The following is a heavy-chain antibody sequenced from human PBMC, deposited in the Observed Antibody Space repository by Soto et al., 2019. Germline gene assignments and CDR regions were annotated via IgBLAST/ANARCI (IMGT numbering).Heavy chain of an antibody. Sequence: VVSLKISCKGSGYSFTGYWIGWVRQMPGKGLEWMGIIYPGDSDTRYSPSFQGQVTISADKSISTAYLQWSSLKASDTAMYYCARPGRVGSNWPARPFDFWGPATLFT. CDR3: ARPGRVGSNWPARPFDF. CDR1: GYSFTGYW. CDR2: IYPGDSDT. V-gene: IGHV5-51*01. D-gene: IGHD3-16*01. J-gene: IGHJ4*02.